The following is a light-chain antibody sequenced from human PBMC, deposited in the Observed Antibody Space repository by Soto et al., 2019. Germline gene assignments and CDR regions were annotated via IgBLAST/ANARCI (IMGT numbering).Light chain of an antibody. J-gene: IGLJ1*01. CDR3: SSYTSISTYV. V-gene: IGLV2-14*01. CDR2: DVS. Sequence: QSVLTQPASVSGSPGQSITISCSGTGSDVGAYNYVSWYQQHPAKAPKLMIYDVSNRPSGVSDRFSGSKSGNTASLTISGLQAEDDADYYCSSYTSISTYVFGSGTKVTVL. CDR1: GSDVGAYNY.